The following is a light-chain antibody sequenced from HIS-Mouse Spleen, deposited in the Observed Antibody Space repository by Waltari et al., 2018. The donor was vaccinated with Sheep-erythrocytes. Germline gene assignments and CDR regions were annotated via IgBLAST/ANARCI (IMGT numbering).Light chain of an antibody. CDR3: SSYAGSNNYV. V-gene: IGLV2-23*01. Sequence: QSALTQPASVSGSPGQSITISCTGTSSDVGSYNLVSWYQQHPGKAPKLMIYEGSKRTSGVSNRFSGSKSGNTASLTISGLQAEDEADYYCSSYAGSNNYVFGTGTKVTVL. CDR2: EGS. J-gene: IGLJ1*01. CDR1: SSDVGSYNL.